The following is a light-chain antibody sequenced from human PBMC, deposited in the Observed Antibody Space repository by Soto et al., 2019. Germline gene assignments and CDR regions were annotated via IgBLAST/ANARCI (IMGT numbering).Light chain of an antibody. CDR3: QQYGWT. CDR2: GAS. J-gene: IGKJ5*01. Sequence: EIVMTQSPATLSVSPGERATLSCRASQTVSSNLAWYQQKLGQAPRLLIYGASSRATGIPDRFSGTGSGTDFTLTISRLAPEDFAVYYCQQYGWTFGQGTRLEIK. CDR1: QTVSSN. V-gene: IGKV3-20*01.